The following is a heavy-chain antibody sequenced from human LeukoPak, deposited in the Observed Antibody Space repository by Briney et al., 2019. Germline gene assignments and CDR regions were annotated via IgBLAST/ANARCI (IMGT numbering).Heavy chain of an antibody. D-gene: IGHD1-26*01. J-gene: IGHJ4*02. CDR2: IYYSGST. V-gene: IGHV4-59*08. CDR3: AGGVSYLRYYFDF. Sequence: SETLSLTCTVSGGSISSYYWSWIRQPPGKGLEWIGHIYYSGSTNYNPSLKSRVTISLYTSKNQFSLKLSSVTPPHTAVYYCAGGVSYLRYYFDFWGQGILVTVSS. CDR1: GGSISSYY.